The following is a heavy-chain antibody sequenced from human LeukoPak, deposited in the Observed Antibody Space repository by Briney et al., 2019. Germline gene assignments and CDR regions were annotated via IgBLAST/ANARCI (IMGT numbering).Heavy chain of an antibody. V-gene: IGHV1-2*02. J-gene: IGHJ5*02. D-gene: IGHD3-10*01. Sequence: GASVKVSCKASGYTFTGYYMHWVRQAPGQGLEWMGWINPNSGGTNYAQKFQGRVTMTRDTSISTAYMELSRLRSDDTAVYYCARERITMVRGVPVSFDPWGQGTLVTVSS. CDR2: INPNSGGT. CDR1: GYTFTGYY. CDR3: ARERITMVRGVPVSFDP.